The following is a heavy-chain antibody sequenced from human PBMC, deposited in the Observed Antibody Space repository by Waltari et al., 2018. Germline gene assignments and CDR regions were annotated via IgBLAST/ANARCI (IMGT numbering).Heavy chain of an antibody. CDR1: GYTLPELS. J-gene: IGHJ2*01. Sequence: QVQLVQSGAEVKKPGASVKVSCKVSGYTLPELSMTWVRQATGKGLEWMGGFDPEDGETIYAQKFQGRVTMTEDTSTDTAYMELSSLRSEDTAVYYCAIQGVSVSAPSYWYFDLWGRGTLVTVSS. CDR3: AIQGVSVSAPSYWYFDL. V-gene: IGHV1-24*01. CDR2: FDPEDGET. D-gene: IGHD6-6*01.